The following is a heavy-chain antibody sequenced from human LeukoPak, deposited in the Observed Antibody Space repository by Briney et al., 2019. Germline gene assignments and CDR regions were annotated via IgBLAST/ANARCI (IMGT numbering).Heavy chain of an antibody. CDR1: GYTFTSYD. V-gene: IGHV1-8*03. J-gene: IGHJ4*02. D-gene: IGHD6-13*01. CDR2: MNPNSGNT. Sequence: SVKVSCKASGYTFTSYDINWVRQATGQGLEWMGWMNPNSGNTGYAQKFQGRVAITRNTSISTAYMELSSLRSEDTAVYYCARDHSDSWIDYWGQGTLVTVSS. CDR3: ARDHSDSWIDY.